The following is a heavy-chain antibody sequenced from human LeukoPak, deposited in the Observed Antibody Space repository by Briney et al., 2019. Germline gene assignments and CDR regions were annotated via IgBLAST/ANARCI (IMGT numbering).Heavy chain of an antibody. V-gene: IGHV3-23*01. CDR2: IRDSGDRT. Sequence: GGSLRLSCAASGFPFSNYAITWVRQAPGKGLERVSGIRDSGDRTYYADSVKGRFAISRDNSKNMLYLQMNSLRVEDTALYYCAKGLGTSGYHDYWGQGTLVTVSS. CDR1: GFPFSNYA. D-gene: IGHD3-22*01. J-gene: IGHJ4*02. CDR3: AKGLGTSGYHDY.